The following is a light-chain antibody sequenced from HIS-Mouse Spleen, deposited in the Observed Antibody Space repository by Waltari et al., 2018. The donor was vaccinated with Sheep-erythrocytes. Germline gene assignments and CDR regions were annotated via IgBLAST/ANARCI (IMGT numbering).Light chain of an antibody. CDR2: GAS. CDR1: QCVSSSN. Sequence: EIVLTQSPGPLSLSPGERATLSCRASQCVSSSNFAWYQQKPGQAPRLLIYGASRRATGIPDRSRGSGSGTDFALTISSLEPEDFAVYYCQQYGSSPPFTFGPGTKVDIK. V-gene: IGKV3-20*01. CDR3: QQYGSSPPFT. J-gene: IGKJ3*01.